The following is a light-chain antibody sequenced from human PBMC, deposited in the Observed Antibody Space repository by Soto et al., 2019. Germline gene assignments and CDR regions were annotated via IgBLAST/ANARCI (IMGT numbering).Light chain of an antibody. J-gene: IGKJ5*01. CDR1: QSVSSN. Sequence: EIVMTQSPATLSVSPGERATLSCRASQSVSSNLAWYQQKPGQAPRLLIYGASPRATGIPARFSGSGSGTDFTLTISSLEPEDSAVYHCQQRSNWPSITFGQGTRLEI. V-gene: IGKV3-11*01. CDR3: QQRSNWPSIT. CDR2: GAS.